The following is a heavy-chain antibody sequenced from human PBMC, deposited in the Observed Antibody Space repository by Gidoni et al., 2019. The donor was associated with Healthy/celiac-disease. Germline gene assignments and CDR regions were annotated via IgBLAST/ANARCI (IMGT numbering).Heavy chain of an antibody. V-gene: IGHV5-51*01. CDR3: ARLAAAAGPPFDY. D-gene: IGHD6-13*01. CDR1: GYSFTSYW. CDR2: IYPGDSDT. J-gene: IGHJ4*02. Sequence: VQLVPSGAEVKKTGESLKLSCKCSGYSFTSYWIGWGRQMPETGLEWMGIIYPGDSDTRYSPSFQGQVTISADKSISTAYLQWSSLKASDTAMYYCARLAAAAGPPFDYWGQGTLVTVSS.